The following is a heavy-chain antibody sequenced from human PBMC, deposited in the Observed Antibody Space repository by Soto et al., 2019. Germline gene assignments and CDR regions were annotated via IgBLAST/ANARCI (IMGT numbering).Heavy chain of an antibody. Sequence: VASVKVSCKASGFTFTSSAVQWVRQARGQRLEWIGWIVVGSGNTNYAQKFQERVTITRDMSTSTAYMELSSLRSEDTAVYYCAAISVAGTIFDYWGQGTLVTVSS. CDR3: AAISVAGTIFDY. CDR2: IVVGSGNT. J-gene: IGHJ4*02. D-gene: IGHD6-19*01. V-gene: IGHV1-58*01. CDR1: GFTFTSSA.